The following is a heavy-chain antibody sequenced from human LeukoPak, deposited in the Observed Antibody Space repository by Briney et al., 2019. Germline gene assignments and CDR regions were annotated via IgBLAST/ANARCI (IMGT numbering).Heavy chain of an antibody. Sequence: PSETLSLTCTVSGGSISSGSYYWRWIRQPAGKGLEWIGRIYTSGSTNYNPSLKSRVTISVDTSKNQFSLNLSSVTAADTAVYYCARGRPFDIWGQGTMVTVSS. CDR1: GGSISSGSYY. V-gene: IGHV4-61*02. CDR3: ARGRPFDI. CDR2: IYTSGST. J-gene: IGHJ3*02.